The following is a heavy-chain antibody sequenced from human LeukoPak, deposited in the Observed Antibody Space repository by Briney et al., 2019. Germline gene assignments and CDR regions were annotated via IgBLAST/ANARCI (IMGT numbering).Heavy chain of an antibody. Sequence: SGPTLVKPSETLSLTCTVSGGSISSGGYYWSWIRQHPGKGLEWIGYIYYSGSTYYNPSLKSRVTLSVDTSKNQFSLKLSSVTAADTAVYYCATYDYVWGSYRQAYFDYWGQGTLVTVSS. V-gene: IGHV4-31*03. J-gene: IGHJ4*02. CDR3: ATYDYVWGSYRQAYFDY. CDR1: GGSISSGGYY. CDR2: IYYSGST. D-gene: IGHD3-16*02.